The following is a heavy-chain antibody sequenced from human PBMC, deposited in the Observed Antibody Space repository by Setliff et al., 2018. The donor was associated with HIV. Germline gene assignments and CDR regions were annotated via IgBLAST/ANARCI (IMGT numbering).Heavy chain of an antibody. CDR2: IYYSGST. CDR3: ARRGLRGSSGFPYYFYMDV. J-gene: IGHJ6*03. V-gene: IGHV4-39*07. CDR1: GGSISSSSYY. Sequence: SETLSLTCTVSGGSISSSSYYWGWIRQPPGKGLEWIGSIYYSGSTKYNPSLRSRVTISVDTSKNQFSLKLTSVTAADTAVYYCARRGLRGSSGFPYYFYMDVWDKGTTVTVSS. D-gene: IGHD3-22*01.